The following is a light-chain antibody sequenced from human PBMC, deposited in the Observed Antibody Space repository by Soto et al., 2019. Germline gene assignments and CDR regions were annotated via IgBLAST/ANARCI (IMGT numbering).Light chain of an antibody. CDR2: SAS. J-gene: IGKJ3*01. CDR1: QSVSSSY. Sequence: EIVLTRSPGTLSLSPGERATLSCRASQSVSSSYLAWYQQKPGQAPRLLIYSASSRATGIPDRFSGSGSGTDFTLTISRLEPEDFAVYYCQQYGSSPFTFGPGTKVDI. V-gene: IGKV3-20*01. CDR3: QQYGSSPFT.